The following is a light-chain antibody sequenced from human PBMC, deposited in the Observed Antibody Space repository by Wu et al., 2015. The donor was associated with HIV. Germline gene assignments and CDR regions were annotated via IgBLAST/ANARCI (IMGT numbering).Light chain of an antibody. Sequence: EVVLTQSPATLSLSPGERATLSCRASQSISIFLAWYQQKPGQAPRLLIYDASNRATGIPARFTGSGSGTDFTLTISSLEPGDFAVYYCQQRSSWLSFGGGPRLRSN. CDR3: QQRSSWLS. J-gene: IGKJ4*01. CDR1: QSISIF. CDR2: DAS. V-gene: IGKV3-11*01.